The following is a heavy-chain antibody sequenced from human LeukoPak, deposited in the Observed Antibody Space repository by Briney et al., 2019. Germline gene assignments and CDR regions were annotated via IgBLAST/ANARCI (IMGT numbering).Heavy chain of an antibody. CDR1: GGSINSGGYS. J-gene: IGHJ5*02. V-gene: IGHV4-30-4*07. CDR2: IYYSGST. D-gene: IGHD5-18*01. Sequence: SETLSLTCAVSGGSINSGGYSWNWIRQPPGKGLEWIGYIYYSGSTYYNPSLKSRVTISVDTSKNHFSLKLNSVTAADTAVYYCARGYSYGWRGRNWFDPWGQGTLVTVSS. CDR3: ARGYSYGWRGRNWFDP.